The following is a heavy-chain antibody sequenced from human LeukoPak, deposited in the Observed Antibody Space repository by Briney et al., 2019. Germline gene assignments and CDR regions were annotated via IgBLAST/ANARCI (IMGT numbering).Heavy chain of an antibody. CDR2: IIPIFGTA. CDR3: ARAYSAATRGLRRYYYYYGMDV. Sequence: SVKVSCKASGGTFISYAISWVRQAPGQGLEWMGGIIPIFGTANYAQKFQGRVTITADESTSTAYMELSSLRSEDTAVYYCARAYSAATRGLRRYYYYYGMDVWGKGTTVTVSS. J-gene: IGHJ6*04. CDR1: GGTFISYA. D-gene: IGHD2-15*01. V-gene: IGHV1-69*01.